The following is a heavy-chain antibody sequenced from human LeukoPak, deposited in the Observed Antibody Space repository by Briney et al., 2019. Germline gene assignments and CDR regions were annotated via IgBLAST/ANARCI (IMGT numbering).Heavy chain of an antibody. J-gene: IGHJ4*02. CDR3: ARDQEGFDY. CDR1: GYSFTSNY. V-gene: IGHV1-46*01. CDR2: IYPRDGST. Sequence: ASVKVSCKASGYSFTSNYIHWVRQAPGQGLEWMGMIYPRDGSTSYAQRFQDRVTVTRDTSTSTVHMELSGLRSEDTAVYYCARDQEGFDYWGQGTQVTVSS.